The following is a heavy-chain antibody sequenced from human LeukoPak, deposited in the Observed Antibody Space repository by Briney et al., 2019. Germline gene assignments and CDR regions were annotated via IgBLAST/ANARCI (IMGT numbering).Heavy chain of an antibody. J-gene: IGHJ3*02. CDR2: INWNGGST. V-gene: IGHV3-20*04. CDR3: ARVVIDAFDI. Sequence: GGSLRLSCAASGFSFSTYALGWVRQAPGKGLEWVSGINWNGGSTGYGDSVKGRFTISRDNAKNSLYLQMNSLRAEDTALYYCARVVIDAFDIWGQGTKVTVSS. CDR1: GFSFSTYA. D-gene: IGHD3-22*01.